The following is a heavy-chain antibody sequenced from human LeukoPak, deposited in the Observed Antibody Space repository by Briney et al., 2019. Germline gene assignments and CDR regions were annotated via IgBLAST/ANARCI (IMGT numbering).Heavy chain of an antibody. D-gene: IGHD3-10*01. V-gene: IGHV4-4*07. CDR1: GGSINSY. CDR2: ISGSGTI. J-gene: IGHJ5*02. Sequence: SETLSLTCTVSGGSINSYWSWIRQPAGKGLEWIGRISGSGTITYDPALQSRLSISIDTSKNQFSLKLMSVTAADTAVYYCARDSGTTGEVKFDPWGQGTLVTVSS. CDR3: ARDSGTTGEVKFDP.